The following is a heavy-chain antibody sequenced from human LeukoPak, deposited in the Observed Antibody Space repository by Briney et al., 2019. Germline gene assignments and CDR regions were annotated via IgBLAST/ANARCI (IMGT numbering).Heavy chain of an antibody. CDR2: IYYSGST. V-gene: IGHV4-39*01. J-gene: IGHJ4*02. D-gene: IGHD3-3*01. Sequence: SETLSLTCTVSGGSISSSSYYWGWIRQPPGKGLDWIRCIYYSGSTYYNPSLKSRVTISVDTSKNQFSLKLSSVTAADTAVYYCARESRAIWVYDFWSGKRGPSYYFDYWGQGTLVTVSS. CDR3: ARESRAIWVYDFWSGKRGPSYYFDY. CDR1: GGSISSSSYY.